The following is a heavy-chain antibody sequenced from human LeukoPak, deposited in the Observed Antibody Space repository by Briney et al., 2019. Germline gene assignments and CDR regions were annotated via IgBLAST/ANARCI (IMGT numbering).Heavy chain of an antibody. Sequence: ASVKVSCKASGGTFSSYAISWVRQAPGQGLEWMGGIIPIFGTANYAQKFQGRVTITTDESTSTAYMELSSLRSEDTAVYYCARPRTVVPAALDYRGQGTLVTVSP. CDR3: ARPRTVVPAALDY. D-gene: IGHD2-2*01. J-gene: IGHJ4*02. CDR2: IIPIFGTA. CDR1: GGTFSSYA. V-gene: IGHV1-69*05.